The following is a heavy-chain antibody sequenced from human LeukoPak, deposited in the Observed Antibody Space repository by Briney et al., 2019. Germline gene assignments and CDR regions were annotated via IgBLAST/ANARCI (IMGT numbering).Heavy chain of an antibody. CDR3: ARSEYSSSGGYYYGMDV. V-gene: IGHV5-51*01. D-gene: IGHD6-6*01. CDR2: IYPGDSDT. J-gene: IGHJ6*02. CDR1: GYSFTSYW. Sequence: GESLKISCKGSGYSFTSYWIGWVRQMPGKGLEWMGIIYPGDSDTRYSPSFQGQVTISAEKSISTAYLQWSSLRASDTAMYYCARSEYSSSGGYYYGMDVWGQGTTVTVSS.